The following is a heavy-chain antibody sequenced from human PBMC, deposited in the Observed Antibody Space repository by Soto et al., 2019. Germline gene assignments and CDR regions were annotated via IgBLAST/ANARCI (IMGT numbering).Heavy chain of an antibody. Sequence: ASVKVSCKASGYSFTSYYLHWGRRAPGQGLEWMGIINPSGGNTAYAQKFQGRVTMTRDTSTSTVYMELSSLASEDTAEYYCATGLRGSGSYSLDFWAQGTLVTVSS. CDR3: ATGLRGSGSYSLDF. D-gene: IGHD3-10*01. V-gene: IGHV1-46*03. CDR2: INPSGGNT. J-gene: IGHJ4*02. CDR1: GYSFTSYY.